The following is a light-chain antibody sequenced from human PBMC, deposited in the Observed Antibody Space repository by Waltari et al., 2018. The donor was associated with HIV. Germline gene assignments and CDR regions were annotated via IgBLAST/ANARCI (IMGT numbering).Light chain of an antibody. Sequence: QAVLTQPPSVSAAPGQKVSISCSGNSFNIGSNYVSWYQQLPGRAPKLLIYNTNGRPSGIPDRFSGSVSDTSATLGITGLQTGDEADYYCGTWDNSLRAGVFGGGTKLTV. CDR2: NTN. CDR1: SFNIGSNY. V-gene: IGLV1-51*01. CDR3: GTWDNSLRAGV. J-gene: IGLJ2*01.